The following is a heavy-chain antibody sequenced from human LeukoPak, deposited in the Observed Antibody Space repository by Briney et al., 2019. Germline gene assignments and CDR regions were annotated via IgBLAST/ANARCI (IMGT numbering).Heavy chain of an antibody. J-gene: IGHJ4*02. Sequence: ASVKVSCKASGNTFIGYWIHWVRQAPGQGLEWMGAINPRGDATIGAQKFQGRVTTTRDTSTSTVYIELSSLRSEDTAVYYCARDGQQLKHFDYWGQGTLVTVSS. V-gene: IGHV1-46*01. D-gene: IGHD1-1*01. CDR1: GNTFIGYW. CDR2: INPRGDAT. CDR3: ARDGQQLKHFDY.